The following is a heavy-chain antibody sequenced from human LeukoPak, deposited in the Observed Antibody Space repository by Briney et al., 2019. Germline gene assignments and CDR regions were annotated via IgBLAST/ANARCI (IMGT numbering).Heavy chain of an antibody. CDR1: GFTFDDYA. CDR2: ISWNSGSI. Sequence: AGGSLRLSCAASGFTFDDYAMHWVRQAPGKGLEWVSGISWNSGSIGYADSVKGRFTISRDKAKNSLYLQMHSLRAEDTALYYCAKDDYWGQGTLVTVSS. J-gene: IGHJ4*02. V-gene: IGHV3-9*01. CDR3: AKDDY.